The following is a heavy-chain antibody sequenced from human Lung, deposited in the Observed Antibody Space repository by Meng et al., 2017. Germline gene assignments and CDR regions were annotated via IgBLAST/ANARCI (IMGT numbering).Heavy chain of an antibody. Sequence: QMELAVSWGGLVRPGGSLRLSCAASGFTFITYAMHWVRQAPGKGLEWVSLMSFDGAQIYYSGSVRGRFTISRDNSKNTLYLQMNSLRAEDTSVYYCARDKPPNDVWGRGTLVTVSS. CDR2: MSFDGAQI. CDR1: GFTFITYA. CDR3: ARDKPPNDV. V-gene: IGHV3-30*01. J-gene: IGHJ2*01.